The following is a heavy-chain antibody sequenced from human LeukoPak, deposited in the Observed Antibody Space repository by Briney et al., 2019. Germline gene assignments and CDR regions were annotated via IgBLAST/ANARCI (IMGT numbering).Heavy chain of an antibody. CDR3: AAAVAGTEFDY. J-gene: IGHJ4*02. V-gene: IGHV1-58*02. CDR1: GFAFTSSA. Sequence: ASVKVSCKASGFAFTSSAMQWVRQARGQRLEWIGWIVVGSGNTNYAQKFQERVTITRDMSTSTAYMELSSLRSEDTAVYYCAAAVAGTEFDYWGQGTLVTVSS. CDR2: IVVGSGNT. D-gene: IGHD6-19*01.